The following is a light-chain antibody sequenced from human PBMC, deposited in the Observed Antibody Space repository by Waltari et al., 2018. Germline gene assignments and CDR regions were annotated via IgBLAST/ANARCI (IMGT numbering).Light chain of an antibody. V-gene: IGLV2-23*02. CDR3: FSYAGSDNYV. CDR1: AGYVGNYNL. Sequence: QSALTQPASVSGSPGQSITISCTGTAGYVGNYNLVSWYQHHPGKVPKLLIYEVTKRPSGISNRFSGSTSGDTASLTISGLQTEDEADYYCFSYAGSDNYVFGTGTKVTVL. J-gene: IGLJ1*01. CDR2: EVT.